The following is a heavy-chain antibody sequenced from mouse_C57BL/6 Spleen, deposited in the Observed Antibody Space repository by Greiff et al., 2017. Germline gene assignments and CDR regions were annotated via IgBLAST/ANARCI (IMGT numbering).Heavy chain of an antibody. CDR3: GNDGFAY. V-gene: IGHV1-7*01. CDR2: INPSSGYT. CDR1: GYTFTSYW. J-gene: IGHJ3*01. Sequence: VQLQQSGAELAKPGASVKLSCKASGYTFTSYWMHWVKQRPGQGLEWIGYINPSSGYTKYNQKFKDKDTLTADKSSSTAYMQLSSLTYGDSAVYYCGNDGFAYWGQGTLVTVSA. D-gene: IGHD2-3*01.